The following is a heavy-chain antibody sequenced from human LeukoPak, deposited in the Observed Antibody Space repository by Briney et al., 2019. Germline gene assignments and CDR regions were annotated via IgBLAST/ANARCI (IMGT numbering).Heavy chain of an antibody. J-gene: IGHJ3*02. D-gene: IGHD3-10*01. CDR2: IYTSGST. V-gene: IGHV4-61*02. CDR1: GGSISSGSYY. CDR3: ARGESENAFDI. Sequence: ASETLSLTCTVSGGSISSGSYYWSWIRQPAGKGLEWIGRIYTSGSTNYNPSLKSRVTISVDTSKNQFSLKLSSVTAADTAVYYCARGESENAFDIWGQGTMVTVSS.